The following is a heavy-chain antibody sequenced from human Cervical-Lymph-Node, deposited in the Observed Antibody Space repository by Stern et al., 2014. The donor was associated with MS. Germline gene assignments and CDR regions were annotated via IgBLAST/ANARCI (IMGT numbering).Heavy chain of an antibody. CDR1: GDTFSMYG. J-gene: IGHJ6*02. V-gene: IGHV1-69*01. CDR3: ARGLDIVIVPTSRYGVDV. CDR2: IIPIFGTA. Sequence: VQLVESGAEVKKPGSSVKVSCKSSGDTFSMYGFSWVRQAPGQGLEWMGGIIPIFGTAKYAQKVQGRVTITADGSTSTAYMELNSLRSEDTAVYYCARGLDIVIVPTSRYGVDVWGQGTTVTVSS. D-gene: IGHD2-2*03.